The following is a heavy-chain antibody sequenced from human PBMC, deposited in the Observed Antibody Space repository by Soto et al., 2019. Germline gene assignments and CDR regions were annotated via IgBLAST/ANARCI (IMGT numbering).Heavy chain of an antibody. J-gene: IGHJ4*02. CDR2: ISESGGTI. Sequence: RGSLRLACAASGFTFSSSAMTWARQAPGKGLEWVSAISESGGTIFYADSVKGRFTVSRDNSRNTLYLQMNSLRADDTAVYYFVKQISQRWSLFDYSSQGTLDIVSS. CDR3: VKQISQRWSLFDY. D-gene: IGHD3-3*01. V-gene: IGHV3-23*01. CDR1: GFTFSSSA.